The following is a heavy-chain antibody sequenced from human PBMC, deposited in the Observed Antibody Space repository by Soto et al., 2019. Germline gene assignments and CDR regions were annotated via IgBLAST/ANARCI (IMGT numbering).Heavy chain of an antibody. CDR3: ARVVDIVATIKSPDFYYMDV. Sequence: GASVKVSCKASGYTFTSYYMHWVRQAPGQGLEWMGIINPSGGSTSYAQKFQGRVTMTRDTSTSTVYMELSSLRSEDTAVYYCARVVDIVATIKSPDFYYMDVWGKGTTVTVSS. CDR2: INPSGGST. CDR1: GYTFTSYY. J-gene: IGHJ6*03. V-gene: IGHV1-46*03. D-gene: IGHD5-12*01.